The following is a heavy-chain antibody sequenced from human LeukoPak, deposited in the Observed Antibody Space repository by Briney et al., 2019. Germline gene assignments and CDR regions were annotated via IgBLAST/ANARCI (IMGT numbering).Heavy chain of an antibody. CDR3: TRHIIYGGNDYYYYMDV. Sequence: GGSLRLSCAASGFTFSGSAMHWVRQASGKGLEWVGRIRSKANSYATAYAASVKGRFTISRDDSKNTAYLQMNSLKTEDTAVYYCTRHIIYGGNDYYYYMDVWGKGTTVTVSS. CDR2: IRSKANSYAT. D-gene: IGHD4-23*01. CDR1: GFTFSGSA. V-gene: IGHV3-73*01. J-gene: IGHJ6*03.